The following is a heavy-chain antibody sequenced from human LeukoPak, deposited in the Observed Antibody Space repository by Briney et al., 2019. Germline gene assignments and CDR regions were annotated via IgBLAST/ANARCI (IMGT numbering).Heavy chain of an antibody. J-gene: IGHJ4*02. V-gene: IGHV3-74*01. D-gene: IGHD3-22*01. CDR3: ARVATYYDSSGYNSGYFDY. CDR2: INSDGSST. Sequence: GGSLRLSCAASGFAFSSYWMHWVRQAPGKGLVWVSRINSDGSSTSYADSVKGRFTISRDNAKNTMYLQMNSLRAEDTAVYYCARVATYYDSSGYNSGYFDYWGQGTLVTVSS. CDR1: GFAFSSYW.